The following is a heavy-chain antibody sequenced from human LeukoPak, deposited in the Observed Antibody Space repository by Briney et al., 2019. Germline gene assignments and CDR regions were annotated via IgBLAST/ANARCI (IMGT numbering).Heavy chain of an antibody. J-gene: IGHJ3*01. Sequence: SVKVSCKASGGTFISHAISWVRQAPGQGLEWMGGIIPIFGTANYAQKFQGRVTITADESTSTAYMELSSLRSEDTAVYYCASMHQDKPWGQGTMVTVSS. CDR2: IIPIFGTA. D-gene: IGHD2-2*01. CDR1: GGTFISHA. CDR3: ASMHQDKP. V-gene: IGHV1-69*13.